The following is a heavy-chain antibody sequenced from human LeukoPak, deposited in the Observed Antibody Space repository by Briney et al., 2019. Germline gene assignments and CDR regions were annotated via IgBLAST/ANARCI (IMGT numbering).Heavy chain of an antibody. J-gene: IGHJ4*02. CDR3: AREANRVPGTMYFDY. V-gene: IGHV3-33*01. Sequence: GGSLRLSCAASGFTFSSYGIHWVRRAPGKGLEWVAVIWYDGTNKFYADSVKGRFTISGDNSKNTLNLQMNSLRAEDTAVYYCAREANRVPGTMYFDYWGQGTLVTVSS. CDR2: IWYDGTNK. D-gene: IGHD2-2*01. CDR1: GFTFSSYG.